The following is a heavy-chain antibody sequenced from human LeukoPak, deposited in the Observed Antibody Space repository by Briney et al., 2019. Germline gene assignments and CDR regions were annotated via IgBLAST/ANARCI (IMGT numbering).Heavy chain of an antibody. CDR1: VYTVTSYG. D-gene: IGHD2-2*01. V-gene: IGHV1-18*01. CDR2: ISAYNGNT. J-gene: IGHJ4*02. Sequence: ASVKVSCKASVYTVTSYGISWVRQAPGQGLEWMGWISAYNGNTNYAQKLQGRVTMTTDTSTSTAYMELRSLRSDDTAVYYCARGRYCSSTSCPYFDYWGKGTLVTVSS. CDR3: ARGRYCSSTSCPYFDY.